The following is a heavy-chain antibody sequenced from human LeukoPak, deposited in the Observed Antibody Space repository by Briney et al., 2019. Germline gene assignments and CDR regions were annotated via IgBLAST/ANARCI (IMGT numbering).Heavy chain of an antibody. Sequence: ASVKVSCKASGDIFINNGITWVRQAPGQGLEWMGWISPYNGNTKYEQKFQGRVTMTTDTSTSTVYMELSSLRSEDTAVYYCARDRGPLLGEVWFDPWGQGTLVTVSS. J-gene: IGHJ5*02. CDR3: ARDRGPLLGEVWFDP. D-gene: IGHD3-10*01. CDR1: GDIFINNG. CDR2: ISPYNGNT. V-gene: IGHV1-18*01.